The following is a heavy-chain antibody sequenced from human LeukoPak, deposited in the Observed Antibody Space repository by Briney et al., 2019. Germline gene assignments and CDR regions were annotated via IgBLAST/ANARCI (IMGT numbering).Heavy chain of an antibody. Sequence: PGGSLRLSCAASGFTFSSYAMSWVRQAPGKGLEWVSSISGSGEETYYADSVKGRFTVSRDNSKNTVYVQMNSLRPEDTAVYFCAILLDLWGQGILVTVSS. CDR1: GFTFSSYA. CDR2: ISGSGEET. J-gene: IGHJ5*02. CDR3: AILLDL. V-gene: IGHV3-23*01.